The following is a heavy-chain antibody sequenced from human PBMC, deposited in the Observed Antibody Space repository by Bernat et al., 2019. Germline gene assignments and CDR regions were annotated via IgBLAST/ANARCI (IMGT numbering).Heavy chain of an antibody. J-gene: IGHJ4*02. CDR2: IYYSGST. D-gene: IGHD3-22*01. CDR1: GGSISSSSYY. V-gene: IGHV4-39*01. CDR3: ARRGYYDSSGYYKY. Sequence: QLQLQESGPGLVKPSETLSLTCTVSGGSISSSSYYWGWIRQPPGKGLEWIGRIYYSGSTYYNPSLKSRVTISVDTSKNQFSLKLSSVTAADTAVYYCARRGYYDSSGYYKYWGQGTLVTVSS.